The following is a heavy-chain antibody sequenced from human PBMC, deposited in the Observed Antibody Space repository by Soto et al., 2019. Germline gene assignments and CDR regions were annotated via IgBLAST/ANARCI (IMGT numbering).Heavy chain of an antibody. J-gene: IGHJ6*02. Sequence: GASVKVSCNASGGTFSSYAISWVRQAPGQGLEWMGGIIPIFGTANYAQKFQGRVTITADESTSTAYMELSSLRSEDTAVYYCAREFMASTYYYYYGMDVWGQGTTVTVSS. CDR2: IIPIFGTA. V-gene: IGHV1-69*01. CDR3: AREFMASTYYYYYGMDV. CDR1: GGTFSSYA.